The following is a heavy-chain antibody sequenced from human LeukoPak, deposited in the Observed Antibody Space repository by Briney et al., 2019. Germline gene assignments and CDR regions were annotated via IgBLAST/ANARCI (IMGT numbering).Heavy chain of an antibody. CDR1: GVIFSSYS. CDR3: GRLGIGYSVDY. D-gene: IGHD2-15*01. V-gene: IGHV3-64D*09. J-gene: IGHJ4*02. Sequence: GGSLRLSCSASGVIFSSYSMHCVRHAPGGGVDYVSVINTNGGTTYYVESVKGRFTISRDNSKNTLYLQMSSLRAEDTAVYYCGRLGIGYSVDYWGQGTLVTVSS. CDR2: INTNGGTT.